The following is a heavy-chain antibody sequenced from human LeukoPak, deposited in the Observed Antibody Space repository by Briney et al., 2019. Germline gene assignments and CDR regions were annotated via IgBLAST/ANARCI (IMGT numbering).Heavy chain of an antibody. V-gene: IGHV3-9*01. CDR3: AKDIYSGSGYYDY. D-gene: IGHD3-22*01. CDR1: GFTFDDYA. CDR2: ISWNSGSI. Sequence: GGSLRLSCAASGFTFDDYAMHWVRQAPGKGLEWVSGISWNSGSIGYADSVKGRFTISRDNAKNSLYLQMNSLRAEDTALYYCAKDIYSGSGYYDYWGQGTLVTVSS. J-gene: IGHJ4*02.